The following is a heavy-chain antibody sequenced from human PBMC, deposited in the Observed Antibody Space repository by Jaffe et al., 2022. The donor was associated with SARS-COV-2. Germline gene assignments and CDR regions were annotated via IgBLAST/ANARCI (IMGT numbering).Heavy chain of an antibody. J-gene: IGHJ6*02. Sequence: QLQLQESGPGLVNPSETLSLTCTVSGGSISSSGYYWGWIRQPPGKGLEWIGNIYYSGNTYYNPSLKSRVTVSADTSENQFSLKLTSVTAADTAVYYCARAFWSGYSVTRYYYGMDVWGQGTTVTVSS. CDR3: ARAFWSGYSVTRYYYGMDV. CDR1: GGSISSSGYY. CDR2: IYYSGNT. D-gene: IGHD3-3*01. V-gene: IGHV4-39*01.